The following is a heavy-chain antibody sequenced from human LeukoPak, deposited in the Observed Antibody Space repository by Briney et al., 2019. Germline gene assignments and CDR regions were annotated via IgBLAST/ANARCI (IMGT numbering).Heavy chain of an antibody. CDR2: IGSSSSTI. V-gene: IGHV3-48*02. D-gene: IGHD6-19*01. CDR3: AGIAVAGQTPIFDY. CDR1: GFTFSSYT. J-gene: IGHJ4*02. Sequence: GGSLRLSCAASGFTFSSYTMNWVRQAPGKGLEWVSYIGSSSSTIYYADSVKGRFTISRDNAKNSLYLQMNSLRDEDTAVYYCAGIAVAGQTPIFDYWGQGTLVTVSS.